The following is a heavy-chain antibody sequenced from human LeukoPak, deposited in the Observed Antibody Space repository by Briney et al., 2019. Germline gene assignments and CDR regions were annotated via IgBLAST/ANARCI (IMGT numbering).Heavy chain of an antibody. CDR3: AKEISHTLTAMATHMIDY. CDR2: ISYDGSNK. D-gene: IGHD5-18*01. Sequence: GGSVRLSCAASGFTFSSYGMHWVRQAPGKGLEWVAVISYDGSNKYYADSVKGRFTISRDNSKNTLYLQMNSLRAEDTAVYYCAKEISHTLTAMATHMIDYWGQGTLVTVSS. CDR1: GFTFSSYG. J-gene: IGHJ4*02. V-gene: IGHV3-30*18.